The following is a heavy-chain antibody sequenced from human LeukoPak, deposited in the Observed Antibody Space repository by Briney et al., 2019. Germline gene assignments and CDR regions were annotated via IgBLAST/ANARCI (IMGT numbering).Heavy chain of an antibody. J-gene: IGHJ5*02. CDR2: INHSGST. CDR3: ARGLSSVVVPAAISAGSWFDP. CDR1: GGSFSGYY. V-gene: IGHV4-34*01. D-gene: IGHD2-2*02. Sequence: SETLSLTCAVYGGSFSGYYWSWIRQPPGKGLEWIGEINHSGSTNYNPSLKSRLTISVDTSKNQFSLKLSSVTAADTAVYYCARGLSSVVVPAAISAGSWFDPWGQGTLVTVSS.